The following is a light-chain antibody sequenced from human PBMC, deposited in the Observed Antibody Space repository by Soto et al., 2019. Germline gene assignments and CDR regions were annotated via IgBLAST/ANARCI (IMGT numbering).Light chain of an antibody. CDR3: QSYDSSLSGSV. J-gene: IGLJ2*01. Sequence: QSVLTQPPSVSGAPGQRVTISCTGSSSNIGAGYDVHWYQQLPGTAPKLLIYGNSNRPSGVPDRFSGAKSGTSASLASTGLRAEDEAEYYCQSYDSSLSGSVFGGGTKLTVL. V-gene: IGLV1-40*01. CDR1: SSNIGAGYD. CDR2: GNS.